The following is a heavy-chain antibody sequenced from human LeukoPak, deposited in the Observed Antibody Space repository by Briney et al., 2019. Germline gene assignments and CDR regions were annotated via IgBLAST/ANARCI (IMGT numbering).Heavy chain of an antibody. Sequence: GASVKVSCKASGYSFTSYDINWVRQATGQGLEWMGWMNPNSGNTGYAQKFQGRVTMTRNTSISTAYMELSSLRSEDTAVYYCARGIRPLIRYYYYGMDVWGQGTTVTVSS. CDR2: MNPNSGNT. D-gene: IGHD3-16*01. CDR3: ARGIRPLIRYYYYGMDV. CDR1: GYSFTSYD. V-gene: IGHV1-8*01. J-gene: IGHJ6*02.